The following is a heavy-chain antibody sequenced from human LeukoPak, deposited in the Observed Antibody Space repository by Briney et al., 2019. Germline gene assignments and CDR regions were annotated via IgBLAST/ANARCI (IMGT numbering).Heavy chain of an antibody. V-gene: IGHV4-4*07. J-gene: IGHJ4*02. Sequence: SGTLSLTCTVSGGSISSYYWSWVRQPAGKGLEWIGRIYTSGNTNYSPSLKSRVTMSVDTSKSEFSLKLNSVTAADTAVYYCARESTVAGTARYLDYWGQETLVTVSS. CDR2: IYTSGNT. D-gene: IGHD6-13*01. CDR3: ARESTVAGTARYLDY. CDR1: GGSISSYY.